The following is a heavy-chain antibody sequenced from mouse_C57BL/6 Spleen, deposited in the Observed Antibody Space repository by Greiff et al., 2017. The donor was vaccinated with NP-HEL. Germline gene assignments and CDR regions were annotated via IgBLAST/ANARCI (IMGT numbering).Heavy chain of an antibody. CDR2: IYPRSGNT. J-gene: IGHJ2*01. CDR3: ARRKIDYDYDEGEFDY. D-gene: IGHD2-4*01. V-gene: IGHV1-81*01. Sequence: QVQLKESGAELARPGASVKLSCKASGYTFTSYGISWVKQRTGQGLEWIGEIYPRSGNTYYNEKFKGKATLTADKSSSTAYMELRSLTSEDSAVYFCARRKIDYDYDEGEFDYWGQGTTLTVSS. CDR1: GYTFTSYG.